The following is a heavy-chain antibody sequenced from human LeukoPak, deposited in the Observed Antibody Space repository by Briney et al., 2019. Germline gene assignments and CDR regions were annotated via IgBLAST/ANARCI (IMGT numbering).Heavy chain of an antibody. CDR3: ANLETGWLGSLGAFDI. D-gene: IGHD3-3*01. CDR1: GFTFSSYG. CDR2: IRYDGSNK. J-gene: IGHJ3*02. Sequence: GGSLRLSCAASGFTFSSYGMHWVRQAPGKGLEWVAFIRYDGSNKYYADSVKGRFTISRDNSKNTLYLQMNSLRAEDTAVYYCANLETGWLGSLGAFDIWGQGTMVTVSS. V-gene: IGHV3-30*02.